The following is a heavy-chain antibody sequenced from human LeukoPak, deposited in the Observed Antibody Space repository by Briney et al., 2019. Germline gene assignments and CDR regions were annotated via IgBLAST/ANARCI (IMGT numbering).Heavy chain of an antibody. D-gene: IGHD3-10*01. J-gene: IGHJ6*04. V-gene: IGHV3-30*03. CDR2: ISYDGSNK. CDR1: GFTFSSYG. Sequence: GGSLRLSCAASGFTFSSYGMHWVRQAPGKGLEWVAVISYDGSNKYYADSVKGRFTISRDNSKNTLYLQMNSLRAGDTAVYYCARGGVRGATHLFMDVWGKGTTVTISS. CDR3: ARGGVRGATHLFMDV.